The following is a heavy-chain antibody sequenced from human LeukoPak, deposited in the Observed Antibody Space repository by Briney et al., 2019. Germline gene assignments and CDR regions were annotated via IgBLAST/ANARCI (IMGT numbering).Heavy chain of an antibody. Sequence: PSETLSLTCTLSGGSINTKNYYWGWIRQPPGKGLEWIGSINYSGSTSYNPPLESRVTISVDTSKNQFSLKLSSVTAVDTAVYYCARHDYYFDGNTYYSRAAGFDYWGQGTLVTISS. D-gene: IGHD3-22*01. CDR3: ARHDYYFDGNTYYSRAAGFDY. CDR1: GGSINTKNYY. V-gene: IGHV4-39*01. J-gene: IGHJ4*02. CDR2: INYSGST.